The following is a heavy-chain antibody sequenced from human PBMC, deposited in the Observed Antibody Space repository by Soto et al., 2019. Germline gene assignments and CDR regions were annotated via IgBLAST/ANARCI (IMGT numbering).Heavy chain of an antibody. V-gene: IGHV1-18*01. CDR2: ISAYNGNT. Sequence: QVQLVQSGAEVKKPGASVKVSCKASGYTFTSYGISWVRQAPGQGLEWMGWISAYNGNTNYAQKLQGRVTMTTDTSTSTAYMELRSRRSDDTAVYYCARVATTVTTWRSNWFDPWGQGTLVTVSS. CDR1: GYTFTSYG. D-gene: IGHD4-17*01. CDR3: ARVATTVTTWRSNWFDP. J-gene: IGHJ5*02.